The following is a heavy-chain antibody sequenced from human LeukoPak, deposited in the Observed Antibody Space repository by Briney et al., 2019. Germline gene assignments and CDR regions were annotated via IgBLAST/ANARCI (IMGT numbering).Heavy chain of an antibody. CDR2: ISSSSSYI. Sequence: GGSLRLSCAASGFTFSSYSMNWVRQAPGKGLEWVSSISSSSSYIYYADSVKGRFTISRDNAKNSPYLQMNSLRAEDTAVYYCARDEVAVAGTCQHWGQGTLVTVSS. CDR1: GFTFSSYS. D-gene: IGHD6-19*01. V-gene: IGHV3-21*01. CDR3: ARDEVAVAGTCQH. J-gene: IGHJ1*01.